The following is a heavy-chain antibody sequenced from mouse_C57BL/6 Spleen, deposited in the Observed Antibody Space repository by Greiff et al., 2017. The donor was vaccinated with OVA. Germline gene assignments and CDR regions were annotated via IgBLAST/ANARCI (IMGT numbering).Heavy chain of an antibody. CDR1: GYSITSGYY. CDR2: ISYDGSN. Sequence: VQLKESGPGLVKPSQSLSLTCSVTGYSITSGYYWNWIRQFPGNKLEWMGYISYDGSNNYNPSLKNRISITRDTSKNQFFLKLNSVTTEDTATYYCARDQELFFAYWGQGSLVTVSA. D-gene: IGHD1-3*01. CDR3: ARDQELFFAY. V-gene: IGHV3-6*01. J-gene: IGHJ3*01.